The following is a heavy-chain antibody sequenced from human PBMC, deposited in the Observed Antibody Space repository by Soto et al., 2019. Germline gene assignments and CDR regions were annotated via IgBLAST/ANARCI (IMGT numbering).Heavy chain of an antibody. Sequence: QVQLQESGPGLVKPSGTLSLTCGISGDSISSANWWTWDRQPPGEGPEWIGEIYHSGSTNYNPSLKSRVTISLDKSKKQFSFRLRSLTAADTAIYYCARHEDYSPFDYWCQGILVTVSS. J-gene: IGHJ4*02. CDR1: GDSISSANW. D-gene: IGHD2-15*01. CDR3: ARHEDYSPFDY. CDR2: IYHSGST. V-gene: IGHV4-4*02.